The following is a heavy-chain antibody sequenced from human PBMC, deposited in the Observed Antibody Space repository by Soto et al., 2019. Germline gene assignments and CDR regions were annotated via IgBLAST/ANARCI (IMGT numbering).Heavy chain of an antibody. J-gene: IGHJ6*04. CDR1: GYTFSSFD. D-gene: IGHD3-10*01. CDR2: MTPNSGHT. Sequence: QVQLVQSGAEVRKPGASVKVSCKASGYTFSSFDINWVRQAAGHGLEWMGWMTPNSGHTGYAQKFQGRVTMTRNTSTSTDYMELSSLTSEDTAVYYWPRGVEEDSGSGSCGYCAAGGGGTAVTVSS. CDR3: PRGVEEDSGSGSCGYCAA. V-gene: IGHV1-8*01.